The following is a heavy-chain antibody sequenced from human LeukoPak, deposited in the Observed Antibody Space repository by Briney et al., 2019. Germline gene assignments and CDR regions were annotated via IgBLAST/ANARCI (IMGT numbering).Heavy chain of an antibody. CDR1: GYTFTGYY. Sequence: ASVKVSCKASGYTFTGYYMHWVRQAPGQGLEWMGWINPNSGGTNYAQKFQGRVTITRDTSISTAYMELSRLRSDDTAVYYCARAWGGLGAYYYYYYMDVWGKGTTVTISS. CDR3: ARAWGGLGAYYYYYYMDV. D-gene: IGHD1-26*01. J-gene: IGHJ6*03. CDR2: INPNSGGT. V-gene: IGHV1-2*02.